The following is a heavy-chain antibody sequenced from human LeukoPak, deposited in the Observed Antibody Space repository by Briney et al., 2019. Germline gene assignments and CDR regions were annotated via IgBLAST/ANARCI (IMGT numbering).Heavy chain of an antibody. V-gene: IGHV3-53*01. CDR2: IYTGGST. CDR3: ARYCSDISCYSFDV. Sequence: GGSLRLSCAASGFTVSSDYMSWVRQAPGKGLEWVSVIYTGGSTYYVDSVKGRFTISRDNSKNTLCLQMNSLRAEDTAVYYCARYCSDISCYSFDVWGQGTMVTVSS. CDR1: GFTVSSDY. D-gene: IGHD2-2*01. J-gene: IGHJ3*01.